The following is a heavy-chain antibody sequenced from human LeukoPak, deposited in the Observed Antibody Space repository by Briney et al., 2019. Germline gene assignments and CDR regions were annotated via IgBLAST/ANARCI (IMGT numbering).Heavy chain of an antibody. V-gene: IGHV4-59*01. Sequence: PSETLSLTCTVSGDSISSYYWSWIRQTPGKGLEWIGYIHNSGSTKYNPSLKSPVSISVDTSKNQFSLKVNSVTAADTAVYYCARGGGWGNWNDAVDYWGQGTLVTVSS. CDR3: ARGGGWGNWNDAVDY. CDR1: GDSISSYY. D-gene: IGHD1-1*01. J-gene: IGHJ4*02. CDR2: IHNSGST.